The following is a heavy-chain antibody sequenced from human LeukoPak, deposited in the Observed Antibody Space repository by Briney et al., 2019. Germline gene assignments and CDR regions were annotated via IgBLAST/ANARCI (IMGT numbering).Heavy chain of an antibody. D-gene: IGHD3-10*01. V-gene: IGHV1-2*02. Sequence: ASVKVSCKASGYTFTDSYMHWVRQAPGQGLEWMGWINPKTGGTNYAQRFQGRVTMTRDTSIRTAYMELNSLRSDDTAVYYWARDGRLTIFVRGIITEGSPPKNWGQGTLVTVSS. J-gene: IGHJ4*02. CDR3: ARDGRLTIFVRGIITEGSPPKN. CDR2: INPKTGGT. CDR1: GYTFTDSY.